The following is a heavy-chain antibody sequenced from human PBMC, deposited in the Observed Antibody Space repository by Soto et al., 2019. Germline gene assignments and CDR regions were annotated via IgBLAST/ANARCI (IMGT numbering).Heavy chain of an antibody. CDR2: IGTAGDT. CDR1: GVTCSSDD. D-gene: IGHD3-3*01. J-gene: IGHJ6*02. V-gene: IGHV3-13*01. CDR3: ARGAVGNTIFGVVIQGMDV. Sequence: LSCATSGVTCSSDDMHWVRQATGKGLEWVSAIGTAGDTYYPGYVKGRFAISRENAKNSLYLQMNRLRAGDTAVYYCARGAVGNTIFGVVIQGMDVWGQGTTVTVSS.